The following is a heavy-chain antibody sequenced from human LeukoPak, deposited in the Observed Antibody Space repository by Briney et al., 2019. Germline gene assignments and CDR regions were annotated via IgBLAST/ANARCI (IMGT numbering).Heavy chain of an antibody. CDR2: INPNSGGT. CDR1: GYTFTGYY. CDR3: ARGVGSIHRGGWFDP. J-gene: IGHJ5*02. D-gene: IGHD2-15*01. Sequence: ASVKVSCKASGYTFTGYYMHWVRQAAGQGLEWMGWINPNSGGTNYAQKFQGRVTMTRDTAISTAYMELSRLRSDDTGVYYCARGVGSIHRGGWFDPWGQGTLVTVSS. V-gene: IGHV1-2*02.